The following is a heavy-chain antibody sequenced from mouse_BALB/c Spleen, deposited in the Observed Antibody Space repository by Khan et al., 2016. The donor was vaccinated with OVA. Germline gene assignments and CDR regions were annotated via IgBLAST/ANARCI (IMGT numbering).Heavy chain of an antibody. Sequence: QVQLKESGPGLVAPSQSLSITCTVSGFSLTDYAVSWIRQPPGKGLEWLGVIWGGGSKYYNSALKSRLSISKDNSRSQVFLNMNSLQTDDTAMYYCAKGPPYYAMDYWGQGTSVTVSS. CDR2: IWGGGSK. V-gene: IGHV2-6-5*01. CDR3: AKGPPYYAMDY. J-gene: IGHJ4*01. CDR1: GFSLTDYA.